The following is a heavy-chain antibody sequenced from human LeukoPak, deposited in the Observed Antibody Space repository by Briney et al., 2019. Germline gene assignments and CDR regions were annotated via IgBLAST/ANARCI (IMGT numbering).Heavy chain of an antibody. Sequence: SETLSLTCTVSGGSISSGDYYWSWICQPPGKGLEWIGYIYYSGSTYYNPSLKSRVTISVDTSKNQFSLKLSSVTAADTAVYYCARSAVWENWFDPWGQGTLVTVSS. CDR2: IYYSGST. CDR3: ARSAVWENWFDP. V-gene: IGHV4-30-4*01. CDR1: GGSISSGDYY. D-gene: IGHD3-16*01. J-gene: IGHJ5*02.